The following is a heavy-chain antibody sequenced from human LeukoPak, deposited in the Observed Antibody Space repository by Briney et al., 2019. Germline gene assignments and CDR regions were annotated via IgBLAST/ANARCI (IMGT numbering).Heavy chain of an antibody. CDR1: GFTFSSYA. CDR2: ISGSGGST. Sequence: PGGSLRLSCAASGFTFSSYAMSWVRQAPGKGLEWVSAISGSGGSTYYADSVKGRFTISRDNSKNTLYLQMNSLRADDTAVYYCAKIGLTAMALYYFDYWGQGTLVTVSS. V-gene: IGHV3-23*01. CDR3: AKIGLTAMALYYFDY. D-gene: IGHD5-18*01. J-gene: IGHJ4*02.